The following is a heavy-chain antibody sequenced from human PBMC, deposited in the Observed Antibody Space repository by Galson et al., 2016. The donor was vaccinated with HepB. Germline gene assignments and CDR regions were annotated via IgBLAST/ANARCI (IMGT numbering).Heavy chain of an antibody. CDR1: GYSFTSYW. D-gene: IGHD6-13*01. CDR3: ARLCQQLVRGSANWADP. V-gene: IGHV5-51*01. Sequence: QSGAEVKKPGESLKISCKGSGYSFTSYWIGWVRQMPGKVLEWMGIIYPGDSDTRYSPSFQGQVTISSDKSISTAYLPWSSLKASGTAIFYCARLCQQLVRGSANWADPWGQGTLGTVSS. CDR2: IYPGDSDT. J-gene: IGHJ5*02.